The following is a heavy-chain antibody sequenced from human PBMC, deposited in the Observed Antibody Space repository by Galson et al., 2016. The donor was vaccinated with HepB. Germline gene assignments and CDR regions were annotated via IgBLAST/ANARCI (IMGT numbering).Heavy chain of an antibody. CDR1: GDSVSSNITA. CDR3: ARAEEKITLFFDY. Sequence: CAISGDSVSSNITAWNWIRQSPSRGLEWLGRTYYRSKWFNDYAVSVKSRISLNPDKSKNQVPLQLNSVTPEDTAIYYCARAEEKITLFFDYWGQGSLVIVSS. J-gene: IGHJ4*02. V-gene: IGHV6-1*01. D-gene: IGHD3-16*01. CDR2: TYYRSKWFN.